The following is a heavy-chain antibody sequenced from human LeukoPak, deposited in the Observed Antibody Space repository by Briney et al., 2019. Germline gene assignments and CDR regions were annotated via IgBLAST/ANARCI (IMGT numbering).Heavy chain of an antibody. CDR2: IIPIFDAT. D-gene: IGHD6-25*01. Sequence: ASVKVSCKASGGTFISYAFSWVRQAPGQGLEWMGGIIPIFDATNYAQTFQGRVPITTDESTSTAYMELSRLRSEDTAVYYCARDLKYSSAPDVDKTFDPWGQGTLVTVSS. J-gene: IGHJ5*02. CDR3: ARDLKYSSAPDVDKTFDP. CDR1: GGTFISYA. V-gene: IGHV1-69*05.